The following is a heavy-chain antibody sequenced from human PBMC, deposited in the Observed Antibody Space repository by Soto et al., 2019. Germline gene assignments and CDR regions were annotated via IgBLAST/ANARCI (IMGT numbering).Heavy chain of an antibody. V-gene: IGHV1-69*13. CDR2: IIPIFGTA. D-gene: IGHD3-22*01. J-gene: IGHJ3*02. Sequence: GASVKASCKSSGGTFSSYAISWVRQAPGQGLEWMGGIIPIFGTANYAQKFQGRVTITADESTSTAYMELSSLRSEDTAVYYCARVNNYYDSSGYFSLDAFDIWGQGTMVTVSS. CDR3: ARVNNYYDSSGYFSLDAFDI. CDR1: GGTFSSYA.